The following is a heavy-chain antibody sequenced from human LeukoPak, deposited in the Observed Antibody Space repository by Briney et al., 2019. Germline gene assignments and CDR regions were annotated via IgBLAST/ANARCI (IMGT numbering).Heavy chain of an antibody. CDR2: IIPTFGTA. J-gene: IGHJ4*02. V-gene: IGHV1-69*13. CDR1: GGTFSSYA. Sequence: SVKVSCRASGGTFSSYAISWVRQAPGQGLEWMGGIIPTFGTANYAQKFQGRVTITADESTSTAYMELSSLRSEDTAVYYCARSVVVTAFDYWGQGTLVTVSS. D-gene: IGHD2-21*02. CDR3: ARSVVVTAFDY.